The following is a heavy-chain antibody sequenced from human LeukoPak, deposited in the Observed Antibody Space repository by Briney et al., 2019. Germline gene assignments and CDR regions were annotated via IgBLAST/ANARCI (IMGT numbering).Heavy chain of an antibody. J-gene: IGHJ4*02. V-gene: IGHV3-7*01. CDR3: ARDSALRSGAEIRWFDY. CDR2: IKQDGSAK. Sequence: PGGSLRLSCAASGFTFSSYWMSWVRQAPGKGLEWVANIKQDGSAKYYVDSVKGRFTISRDNAKNSLYLQMGSLRAEDTAVYYCARDSALRSGAEIRWFDYWGQGTLVTVSS. D-gene: IGHD3-3*01. CDR1: GFTFSSYW.